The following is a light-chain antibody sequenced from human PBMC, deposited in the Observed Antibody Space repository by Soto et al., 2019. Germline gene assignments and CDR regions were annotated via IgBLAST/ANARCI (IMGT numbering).Light chain of an antibody. CDR3: CSYAGSSGGV. J-gene: IGLJ3*02. Sequence: QSALTQPASVSGSPGQSITISCTGTSSDVGSYNLVSWYQQHPGKAPKLMIYEGSKRPSGVSNRFAGSKSANTASLTISGLQAEDEADYYCCSYAGSSGGVFGGGTKVTVL. CDR2: EGS. CDR1: SSDVGSYNL. V-gene: IGLV2-23*01.